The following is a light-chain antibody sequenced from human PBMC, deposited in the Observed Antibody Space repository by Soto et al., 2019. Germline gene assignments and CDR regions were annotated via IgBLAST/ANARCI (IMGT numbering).Light chain of an antibody. V-gene: IGKV3-20*01. Sequence: EIVLTQSPGTLSLSPGERATVSCRASQSVDTYLAWYQLKPGQAPRLLIYGTSSRATGAPGRFSGSGSGTDCTLSISNVEPEDFAVYYCQQYATSPTTFGQGARLDNK. CDR3: QQYATSPTT. J-gene: IGKJ5*01. CDR1: QSVDTY. CDR2: GTS.